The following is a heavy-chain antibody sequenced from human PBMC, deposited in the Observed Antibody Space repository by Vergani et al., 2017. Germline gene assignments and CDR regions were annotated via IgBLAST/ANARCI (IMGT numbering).Heavy chain of an antibody. V-gene: IGHV3-9*01. D-gene: IGHD5-18*01. CDR1: GFTFDGYA. CDR3: ARVGGTARAFDI. CDR2: ISWNSGSI. Sequence: EVQLVESGGGLVQPGRSLRLSCAASGFTFDGYAMHWVRQAPGKGLEWVSGISWNSGSIGYADSVKGRFTISRDNAKNSLYLQMNSLRAEDTALYYCARVGGTARAFDIWGQGTMVTVSS. J-gene: IGHJ3*02.